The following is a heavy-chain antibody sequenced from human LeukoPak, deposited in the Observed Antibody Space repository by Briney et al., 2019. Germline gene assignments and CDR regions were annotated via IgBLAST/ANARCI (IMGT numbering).Heavy chain of an antibody. CDR1: GYSFTSYW. CDR3: ARHLVGYCSGGSCYSRWFDP. Sequence: GESLKIPCKGSGYSFTSYWIGWVRQMPGKGLEWMGIIYPGDSDTRYSPSFQGQVTISADKSISTAYLQWSSLKASDTAMYYCARHLVGYCSGGSCYSRWFDPWGQGTLVTVSS. CDR2: IYPGDSDT. J-gene: IGHJ5*02. D-gene: IGHD2-15*01. V-gene: IGHV5-51*01.